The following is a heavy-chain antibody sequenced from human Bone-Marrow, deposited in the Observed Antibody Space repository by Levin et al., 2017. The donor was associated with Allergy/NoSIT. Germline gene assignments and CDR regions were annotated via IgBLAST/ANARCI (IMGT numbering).Heavy chain of an antibody. CDR1: GYTFDNYG. CDR3: ARSSGGQGDY. CDR2: ISAYNGNT. D-gene: IGHD3-16*01. J-gene: IGHJ4*02. V-gene: IGHV1-18*01. Sequence: ASVKVSCKASGYTFDNYGIAWVRQAPGQGLEWMGWISAYNGNTNYAQKLQDRVTMTTDTSASTAYMELRSLRSDDTAVYYCARSSGGQGDYWGQGTLVTVSS.